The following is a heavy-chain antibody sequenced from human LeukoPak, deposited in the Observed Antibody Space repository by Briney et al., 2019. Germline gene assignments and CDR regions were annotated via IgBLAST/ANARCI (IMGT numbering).Heavy chain of an antibody. V-gene: IGHV3-23*01. CDR1: GFTFSSCA. CDR3: VKGSSSSRPYYFDY. CDR2: ITDSGGDT. J-gene: IGHJ4*02. Sequence: GGSLRLSCAASGFTFSSCAMSWVRQAPGKGLDWFSAITDSGGDTYYADSQKGRFTISRDNSKNTLFLQMNSLRAEDTAVYYCVKGSSSSRPYYFDYWGQGTLVTVSS. D-gene: IGHD6-6*01.